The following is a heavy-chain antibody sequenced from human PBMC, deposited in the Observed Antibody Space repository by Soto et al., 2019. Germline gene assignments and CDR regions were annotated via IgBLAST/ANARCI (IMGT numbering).Heavy chain of an antibody. J-gene: IGHJ3*01. V-gene: IGHV1-8*01. CDR1: GYTFTSYD. D-gene: IGHD2-15*01. Sequence: ASVKVSCKASGYTFTSYDIHWVLQATGQGLEWMGWMNPNSGNTGYAQKFQGRVTMTRNTSISTAYMELSSLRSADTAVSYCARAGYDDDQDGKDVSRRGTTDTV. CDR2: MNPNSGNT. CDR3: ARAGYDDDQDGKDV.